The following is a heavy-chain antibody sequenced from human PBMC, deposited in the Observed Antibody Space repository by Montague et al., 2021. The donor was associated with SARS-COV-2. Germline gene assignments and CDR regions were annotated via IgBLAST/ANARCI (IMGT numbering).Heavy chain of an antibody. J-gene: IGHJ3*02. V-gene: IGHV4-31*03. Sequence: TLSLTCTVSGGSISNGGCYCSWIRQHPGKGLEWIGYMYDSGSTYYNPPLTSRVTMSLDTSKNQFSLKLSSVTAADTAVYYCARGDGVVVAAPYIWGQGTMVTVSS. CDR2: MYDSGST. CDR1: GGSISNGGCY. D-gene: IGHD2-15*01. CDR3: ARGDGVVVAAPYI.